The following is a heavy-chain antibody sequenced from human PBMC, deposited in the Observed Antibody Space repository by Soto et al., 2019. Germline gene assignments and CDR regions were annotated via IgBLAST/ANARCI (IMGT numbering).Heavy chain of an antibody. CDR2: MNPNSGNT. J-gene: IGHJ4*02. Sequence: ASVKVSCKASGYPFPSSDINWVRQATGQGLEWMGWMNPNSGNTDYAQKFQGRVTMTRNTSISTAYVELSSLRSEDTAVYYCARDPEAAAVDYWGQGTLVTVSS. D-gene: IGHD6-13*01. V-gene: IGHV1-8*01. CDR1: GYPFPSSD. CDR3: ARDPEAAAVDY.